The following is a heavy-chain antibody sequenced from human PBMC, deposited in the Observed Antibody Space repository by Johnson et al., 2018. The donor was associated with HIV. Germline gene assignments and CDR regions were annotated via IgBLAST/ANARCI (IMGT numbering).Heavy chain of an antibody. CDR3: ARACRDGYTCDVYDI. CDR1: GFIFEDYD. CDR2: IYSGGST. J-gene: IGHJ3*02. D-gene: IGHD5-24*01. Sequence: EQLVESGGGVLRRGESLRLSCEGFGFIFEDYDLSWVRQPPGKGLEWVSVIYSGGSTYYADSVKGRFTISRDNSKNTRFLQMNSLRAEDMAVFYCARACRDGYTCDVYDIWGQGTMVTVSS. V-gene: IGHV3-66*01.